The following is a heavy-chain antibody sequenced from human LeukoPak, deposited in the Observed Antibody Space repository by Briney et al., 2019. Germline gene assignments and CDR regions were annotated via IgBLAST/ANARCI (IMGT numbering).Heavy chain of an antibody. CDR2: ISGSGGST. D-gene: IGHD3-10*01. CDR1: GFTFSSYA. J-gene: IGHJ4*02. V-gene: IGHV3-23*01. Sequence: PGGSLRLSCAASGFTFSSYAMSWVRQAQGKGLEWVSAISGSGGSTYYADSVKGRFTISRDNSKNTLYLQMNSLRAEDTAVYYCAKGRTGSGSYWDYWGQGTLVTVSS. CDR3: AKGRTGSGSYWDY.